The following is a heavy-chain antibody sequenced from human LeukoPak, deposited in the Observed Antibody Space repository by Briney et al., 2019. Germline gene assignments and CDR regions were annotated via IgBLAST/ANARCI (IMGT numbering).Heavy chain of an antibody. V-gene: IGHV3-21*01. J-gene: IGHJ4*02. CDR1: GFTFSSYS. CDR2: ISSSSSYI. CDR3: ARAVSHQEFDY. Sequence: VKPGGSLRLSCAASGFTFSSYSMNWARQAPGKGLEWVSSISSSSSYIYYADSVKGRFTIYRDNAKTSLYLQMNSLRAEDTAVYYCARAVSHQEFDYWGQGTLVTVSS.